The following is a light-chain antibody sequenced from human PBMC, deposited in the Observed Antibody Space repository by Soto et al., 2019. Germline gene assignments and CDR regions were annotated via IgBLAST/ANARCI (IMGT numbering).Light chain of an antibody. CDR1: QSVSSY. J-gene: IGKJ2*01. CDR3: PQRVYT. Sequence: EIVLTQSPATLSLSPGERATLSCRASQSVSSYLAWYQQKPGQAPRLLIYDASNRATGIPARFSGSGSGTDFTLTISSLEPEDFAVYYCPQRVYTFGQGTKLEIK. V-gene: IGKV3-11*01. CDR2: DAS.